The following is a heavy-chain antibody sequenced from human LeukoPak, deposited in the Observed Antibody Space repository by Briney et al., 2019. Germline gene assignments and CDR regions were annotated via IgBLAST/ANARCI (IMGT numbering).Heavy chain of an antibody. CDR2: IYYRGST. CDR1: GGSISSYY. CDR3: ARGILAARPSSLAFDI. J-gene: IGHJ3*02. Sequence: KTSETLSLTCTVSGGSISSYYWSWIRQPPGKGLEWIGYIYYRGSTNYNPSLKSRVTISVDTSKNQFSLKLSSVTAADTAVYYCARGILAARPSSLAFDIWGQGTMVTVSS. D-gene: IGHD6-6*01. V-gene: IGHV4-59*01.